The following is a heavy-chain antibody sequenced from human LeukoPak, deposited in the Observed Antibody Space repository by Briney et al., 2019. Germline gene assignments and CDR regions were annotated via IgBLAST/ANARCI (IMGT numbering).Heavy chain of an antibody. D-gene: IGHD1-26*01. Sequence: ASVKVSCKVSGYTLTELSMHWVRQAPGKGLEWMGGFDPEDGETIYAQKFQGRVTMTEDTSTDTAYVELSSLRSEDTAVYYCATSLGSSGTYYFDYWGQGTLVTVSS. V-gene: IGHV1-24*01. CDR2: FDPEDGET. CDR1: GYTLTELS. CDR3: ATSLGSSGTYYFDY. J-gene: IGHJ4*02.